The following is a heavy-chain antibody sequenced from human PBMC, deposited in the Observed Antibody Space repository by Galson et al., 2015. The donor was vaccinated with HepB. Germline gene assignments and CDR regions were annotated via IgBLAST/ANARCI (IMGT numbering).Heavy chain of an antibody. V-gene: IGHV3-20*01. Sequence: SLRLSCAASGFTFDDYGMSWVRQAPGKGLEWVSGINWNGGSTGYADSVKGRFTISRDNAKNSLYLQMNSLRAEDTALYHCARDLRLDSSGYYSPDAFDIWGQGTMVTVSS. CDR3: ARDLRLDSSGYYSPDAFDI. J-gene: IGHJ3*02. CDR2: INWNGGST. D-gene: IGHD3-22*01. CDR1: GFTFDDYG.